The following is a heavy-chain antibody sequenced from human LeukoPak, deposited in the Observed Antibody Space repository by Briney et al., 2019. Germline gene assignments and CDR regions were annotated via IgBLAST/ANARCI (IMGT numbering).Heavy chain of an antibody. J-gene: IGHJ4*02. CDR1: GGSISSAGYY. CDR3: ASRYFDGKVEDY. Sequence: PSETLSVTCTVSGGSISSAGYYWSWIRQHPGKGLEWIGYIYYSGSTYYNPSLKSRVTISRDTSKNQFSLNLSSVTAADTAVYYCASRYFDGKVEDYWGQGTLVTVSP. D-gene: IGHD3-22*01. CDR2: IYYSGST. V-gene: IGHV4-31*03.